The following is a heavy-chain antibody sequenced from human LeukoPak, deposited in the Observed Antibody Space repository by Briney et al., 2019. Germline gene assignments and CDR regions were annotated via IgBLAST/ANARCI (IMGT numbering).Heavy chain of an antibody. Sequence: SETLSLTCTVSGGSISSGSYYWSWIRQPAGKGLEWIGRIYTSGSTSYSPSLKSRVTISLDTSKNQFSLRLSSVTAADTAVYYCARGGELLNYLGQGTLVTVSS. CDR2: IYTSGST. D-gene: IGHD1-7*01. CDR3: ARGGELLNY. CDR1: GGSISSGSYY. V-gene: IGHV4-61*02. J-gene: IGHJ4*02.